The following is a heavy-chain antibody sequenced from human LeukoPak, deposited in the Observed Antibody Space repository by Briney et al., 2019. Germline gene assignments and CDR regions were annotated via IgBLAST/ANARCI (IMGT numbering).Heavy chain of an antibody. D-gene: IGHD4-17*01. CDR1: GGSISSGSYY. V-gene: IGHV4-61*02. J-gene: IGHJ4*02. CDR2: IYTSGST. Sequence: SETLCLTCTVSGGSISSGSYYWSWIRQPAGKGLEWIGRIYTSGSTNYNPSLKSRVTISVDTSKNQFSLKLSSVTAADTAVYYCARHGYGDSDYWGQGTLVTVSS. CDR3: ARHGYGDSDY.